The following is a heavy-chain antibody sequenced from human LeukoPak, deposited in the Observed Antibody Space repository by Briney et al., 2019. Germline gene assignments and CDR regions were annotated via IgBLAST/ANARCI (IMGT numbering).Heavy chain of an antibody. V-gene: IGHV3-30*04. J-gene: IGHJ4*02. CDR2: ISYDGSNK. CDR1: GFTFSSYA. CDR3: AREDPYGSGSYFDY. D-gene: IGHD3-10*01. Sequence: GGSLRLSCAASGFTFSSYAMHWVCQAPGKGLEWVAVISYDGSNKYYADSVKGRFTISRDNSKNTLYLQMNSLRAEDTAVYYCAREDPYGSGSYFDYWGQGTLVTVSS.